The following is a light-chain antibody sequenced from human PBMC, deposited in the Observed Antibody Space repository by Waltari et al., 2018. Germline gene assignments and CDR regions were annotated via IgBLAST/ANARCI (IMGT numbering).Light chain of an antibody. CDR2: GAS. J-gene: IGKJ1*01. CDR1: QSIGRY. CDR3: QNHERLPAV. Sequence: DIVLTQSPGTLSLSPGERATLSCRASQSIGRYLVWYQQKPGQAPRLLIYGASSRAAGIPDRFSGSWSGTDFSLTISRLEPEDFAVYYCQNHERLPAVFGQGTKVEIK. V-gene: IGKV3-20*01.